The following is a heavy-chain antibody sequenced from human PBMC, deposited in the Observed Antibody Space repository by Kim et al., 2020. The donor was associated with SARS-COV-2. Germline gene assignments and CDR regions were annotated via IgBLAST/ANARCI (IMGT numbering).Heavy chain of an antibody. D-gene: IGHD2-2*01. J-gene: IGHJ6*02. CDR3: AREQGYQLLPGYYYYGMDV. CDR2: ISYDGSNK. V-gene: IGHV3-30*04. Sequence: GGSLRLSCAASGFTFSSYAMHWVRQAPGKGLEWVAVISYDGSNKYYADSVKGRFTISRDNSKNTLYLQMNSLRAEDTAVYYCAREQGYQLLPGYYYYGMDVWGQGTTVTVSS. CDR1: GFTFSSYA.